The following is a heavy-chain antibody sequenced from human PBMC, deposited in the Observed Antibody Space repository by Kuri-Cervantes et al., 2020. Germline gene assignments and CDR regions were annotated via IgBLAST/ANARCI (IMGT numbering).Heavy chain of an antibody. V-gene: IGHV4-34*01. CDR1: GFTFSNAW. CDR2: INHSGST. Sequence: GSLRLSCAASGFTFSNAWMSWVRQAPGKGLEWIGEINHSGSTNYNPSLKSRVTISVDTSKNQFSLKLSSVTAADTAVYYCASPYCSSTSCYENWFDPWGQGTLVTVSS. D-gene: IGHD2-2*01. CDR3: ASPYCSSTSCYENWFDP. J-gene: IGHJ5*02.